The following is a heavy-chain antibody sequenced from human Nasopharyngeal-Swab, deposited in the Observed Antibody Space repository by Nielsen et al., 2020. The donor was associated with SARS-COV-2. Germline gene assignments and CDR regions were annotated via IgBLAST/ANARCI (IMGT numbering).Heavy chain of an antibody. CDR1: GFTFSSYG. D-gene: IGHD5-18*01. J-gene: IGHJ4*02. CDR2: ISYEGSNK. Sequence: GESLKISCAASGFTFSSYGMHWVRPAPGKGLEWVAVISYEGSNKYYADSVKGRFTISRDNSKNTLYLQMNSLRAEDTAVYYCERALRGYSPYYFDYWGQGTLVTVSS. V-gene: IGHV3-30*03. CDR3: ERALRGYSPYYFDY.